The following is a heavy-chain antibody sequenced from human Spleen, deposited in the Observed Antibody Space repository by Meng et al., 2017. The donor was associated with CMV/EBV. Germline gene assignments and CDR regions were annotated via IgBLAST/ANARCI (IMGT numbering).Heavy chain of an antibody. CDR3: ARGQFCTKTTCYTRPSDY. V-gene: IGHV3-11*01. J-gene: IGHJ4*02. D-gene: IGHD2-2*02. CDR1: GFTLSDYY. Sequence: GESLKISCAASGFTLSDYYMTWIRQAPGKGLEWVPDISSSGSTIYYADSVRGRFTISRDNAKNSLYLQMNSLRVEDTAVYYCARGQFCTKTTCYTRPSDYWGQGTLVTVSS. CDR2: ISSSGSTI.